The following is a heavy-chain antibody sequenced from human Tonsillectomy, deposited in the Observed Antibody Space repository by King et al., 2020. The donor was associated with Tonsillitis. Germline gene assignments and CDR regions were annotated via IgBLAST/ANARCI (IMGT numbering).Heavy chain of an antibody. V-gene: IGHV4-39*01. D-gene: IGHD1-26*01. Sequence: QLQESGPGLVKPSETLSLTCTVSGGSISSSSYYWSWIRQPPGKGLEWIGSIYYSGSTYYNPSLKSRVTISVDTSKKQFSLKLRSVTAADTAVYYCARGGVGATNIFDYWGQGTLVTVSS. CDR1: GGSISSSSYY. CDR3: ARGGVGATNIFDY. CDR2: IYYSGST. J-gene: IGHJ4*02.